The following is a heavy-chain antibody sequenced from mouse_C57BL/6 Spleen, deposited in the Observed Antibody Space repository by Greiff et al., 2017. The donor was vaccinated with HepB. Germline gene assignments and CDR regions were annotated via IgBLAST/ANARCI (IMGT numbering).Heavy chain of an antibody. Sequence: VQLQQPGAELVKPGASVKLSCKASGYTFTSYWMPWVKQRPGQGLEWIGMIHPNSGSTNYNEKFKGKATLTADKTSSTAYMQLSSLTSEDSAVYYCARDGSRLSFDYWGQGTTLTVSS. D-gene: IGHD1-1*01. CDR2: IHPNSGST. J-gene: IGHJ2*01. CDR1: GYTFTSYW. V-gene: IGHV1-64*01. CDR3: ARDGSRLSFDY.